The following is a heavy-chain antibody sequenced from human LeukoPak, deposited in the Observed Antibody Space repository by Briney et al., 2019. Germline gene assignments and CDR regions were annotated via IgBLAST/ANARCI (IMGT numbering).Heavy chain of an antibody. J-gene: IGHJ4*02. Sequence: PGGSLRLSCAASGFTFSSYSMTWVRQAPGKGLEWVSVIYSGGSTYYADSVKGRFTISRDNSKNTLYLQMNSLRAEDTAVYYCARDGDQQYYFDYWGQGTLVTVSS. CDR1: GFTFSSYS. CDR3: ARDGDQQYYFDY. CDR2: IYSGGST. D-gene: IGHD4-17*01. V-gene: IGHV3-66*01.